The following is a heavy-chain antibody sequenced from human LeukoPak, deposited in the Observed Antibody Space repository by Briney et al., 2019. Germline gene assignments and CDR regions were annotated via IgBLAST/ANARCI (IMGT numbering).Heavy chain of an antibody. J-gene: IGHJ3*02. V-gene: IGHV3-30-3*01. CDR1: GFTFSSYA. CDR2: ISYDGSNK. Sequence: PGGSLRLSCAASGFTFSSYAMHWVRQAPGKGLEWVAVISYDGSNKYYADSVKGRFTISRDNSKNTLYLQMNSLRAEDTAVYYCAREWYYYHILTGYFTRTPDDAFDIWGQGTMVTVSS. CDR3: AREWYYYHILTGYFTRTPDDAFDI. D-gene: IGHD3-9*01.